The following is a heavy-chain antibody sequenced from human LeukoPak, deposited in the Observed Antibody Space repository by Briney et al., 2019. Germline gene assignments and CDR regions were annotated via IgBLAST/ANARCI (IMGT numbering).Heavy chain of an antibody. CDR2: ISAYNGYT. D-gene: IGHD6-6*01. J-gene: IGHJ4*02. CDR1: GYTFTSYG. Sequence: ASVKVSCKASGYTFTSYGINWVRQAPGQGLEWMGWISAYNGYTTYAQNLQDRVTMTTDTSTSTVYMEVRSLRSDDTAVYYCAGDTEYKSVDYWGQGTLVTVSS. V-gene: IGHV1-18*01. CDR3: AGDTEYKSVDY.